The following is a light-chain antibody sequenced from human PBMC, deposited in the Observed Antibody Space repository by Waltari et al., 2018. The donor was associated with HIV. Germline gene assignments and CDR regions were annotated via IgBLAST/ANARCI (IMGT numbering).Light chain of an antibody. Sequence: QSALTQPPSASGSPGQEVTISCTGTSSDIGGYNDVSWYQRHPGNAPKLIIYEVTKRPSGPPHRSSGSKSGTTASLTVSGLQAEDEADYYCVSYAGRNTVIFGGGTKLTVL. CDR3: VSYAGRNTVI. V-gene: IGLV2-8*01. CDR1: SSDIGGYND. J-gene: IGLJ2*01. CDR2: EVT.